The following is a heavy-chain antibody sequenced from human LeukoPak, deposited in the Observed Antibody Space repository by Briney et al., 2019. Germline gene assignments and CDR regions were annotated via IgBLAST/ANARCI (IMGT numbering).Heavy chain of an antibody. V-gene: IGHV3-33*06. J-gene: IGHJ4*02. CDR1: GFTFSSYG. D-gene: IGHD1-26*01. CDR2: IWYDGSNK. CDR3: AHDRNTSYNFDY. Sequence: PGGSLRLSCAASGFTFSSYGMHWVRQAPGKGLEWVAVIWYDGSNKYYADSVKGRFTISRDNSKNTLYLQMNSLRAEDTAVYYCAHDRNTSYNFDYWGQGTLVTVSS.